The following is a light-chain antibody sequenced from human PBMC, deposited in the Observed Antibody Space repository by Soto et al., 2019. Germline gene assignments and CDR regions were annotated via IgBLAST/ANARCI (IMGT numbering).Light chain of an antibody. J-gene: IGLJ2*01. V-gene: IGLV2-14*01. CDR1: SSDVGGYDY. CDR2: DVS. Sequence: QSALTRPASVSESPGQSVTISCTGTSSDVGGYDYVSWYQQHPGKAPQLLIYDVSIRPSGVSDRFSGSKSGNTASLTISGLQAEDEADYYCNSYTSSSTVAFGGGTKVTVL. CDR3: NSYTSSSTVA.